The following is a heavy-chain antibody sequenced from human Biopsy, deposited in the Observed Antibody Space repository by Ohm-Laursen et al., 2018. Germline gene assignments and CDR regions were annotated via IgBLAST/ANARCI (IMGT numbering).Heavy chain of an antibody. CDR2: IKEDGSVI. CDR1: GFTFSNYW. V-gene: IGHV3-7*01. D-gene: IGHD5-24*01. Sequence: SLRLSCAASGFTFSNYWMTWVRQAPGKGLEWVANIKEDGSVIHYLDSVKGRFTISRDNANKLLFLQMSSLRAEDTALYYCARGRHGYNFGEIKHWGQGILVSVSS. J-gene: IGHJ4*02. CDR3: ARGRHGYNFGEIKH.